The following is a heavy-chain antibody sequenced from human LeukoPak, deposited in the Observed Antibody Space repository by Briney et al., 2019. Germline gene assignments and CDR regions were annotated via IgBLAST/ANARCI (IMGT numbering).Heavy chain of an antibody. Sequence: PGGSLRLSCAASGFTFSSYSMNWVRQAPGKGLEWVSSISGRTNYMFYADSVKGRFTISRDNAKNSLYLHMNSLRAEDTAVYYCAGGGGSYCSGGSCYFLDYWGQGTLVTVSS. D-gene: IGHD2-15*01. J-gene: IGHJ4*02. V-gene: IGHV3-21*01. CDR1: GFTFSSYS. CDR3: AGGGGSYCSGGSCYFLDY. CDR2: ISGRTNYM.